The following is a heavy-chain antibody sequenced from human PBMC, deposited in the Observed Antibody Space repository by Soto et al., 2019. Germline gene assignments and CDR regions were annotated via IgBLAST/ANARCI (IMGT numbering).Heavy chain of an antibody. J-gene: IGHJ4*02. CDR3: ARLILAFTEPFDY. Sequence: SETLSLTCAVYGGSFSGYYWSWIRQPPGKGLEWIGEINHSGSTNYNPSLKSRVTISVDTSKNQFSLKLSSVTAADTAVYSCARLILAFTEPFDYWGQGTLVTVSS. CDR1: GGSFSGYY. V-gene: IGHV4-34*01. D-gene: IGHD2-15*01. CDR2: INHSGST.